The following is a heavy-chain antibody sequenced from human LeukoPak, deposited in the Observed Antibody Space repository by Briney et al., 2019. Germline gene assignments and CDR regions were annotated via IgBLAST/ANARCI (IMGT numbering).Heavy chain of an antibody. CDR1: GGSFSGYY. J-gene: IGHJ4*02. Sequence: SETLSLTCAVYGGSFSGYYWSWIRQPPGKGLEWIGEINHSGSTNYNPSLKSRVTISVDTSKNQFSLKLSSVTAADTAVYYRAITGPRYSYGYRPYYFDYWGQGTLVTVSS. V-gene: IGHV4-34*01. CDR2: INHSGST. CDR3: AITGPRYSYGYRPYYFDY. D-gene: IGHD5-18*01.